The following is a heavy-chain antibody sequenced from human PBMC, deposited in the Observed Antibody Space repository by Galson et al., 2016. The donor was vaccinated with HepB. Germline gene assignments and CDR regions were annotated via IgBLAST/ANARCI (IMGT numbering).Heavy chain of an antibody. CDR2: ISYDGSKK. Sequence: SLRLSCAASGFIFSSFGMHWVRQAPGKGLEWVAVISYDGSKKYYADSVKGRFTISRDNSKNTLYLQMSSLRAEDTAVYYCAKNGAAGFLEWSLGYWGQGTLVTVSS. V-gene: IGHV3-30*18. D-gene: IGHD3-3*01. CDR1: GFIFSSFG. J-gene: IGHJ4*02. CDR3: AKNGAAGFLEWSLGY.